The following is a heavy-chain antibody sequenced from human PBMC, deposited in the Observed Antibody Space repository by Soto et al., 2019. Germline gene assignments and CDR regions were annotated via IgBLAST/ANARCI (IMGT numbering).Heavy chain of an antibody. V-gene: IGHV3-23*01. CDR2: ISGSGGST. J-gene: IGHJ3*02. Sequence: PGGSLRLSCAASGFTFSSYAMSWVRQAPGKGLEWVSAISGSGGSTYYADSVKGRFTISRDNSKSTLYLQMNSLRAEDTAVYYCAKFPDYGDYDFKHAFDIRGQGTMVTVSS. CDR1: GFTFSSYA. D-gene: IGHD4-17*01. CDR3: AKFPDYGDYDFKHAFDI.